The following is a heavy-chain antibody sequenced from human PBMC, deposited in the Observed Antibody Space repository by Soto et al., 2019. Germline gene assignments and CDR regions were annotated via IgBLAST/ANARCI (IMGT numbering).Heavy chain of an antibody. J-gene: IGHJ4*02. CDR2: ISGSSNSI. D-gene: IGHD3-10*01. V-gene: IGHV3-21*01. CDR3: TRGYDSGSYSPTY. CDR1: GFAFSHYS. Sequence: PGGSLRLSCAGFGFAFSHYSMTWVRQATGKGLGWVSSISGSSNSIYYADSVKGRFAVSRDNAKNSLYLQMDSLRAEDTAVYYCTRGYDSGSYSPTYWGQGALVTVSS.